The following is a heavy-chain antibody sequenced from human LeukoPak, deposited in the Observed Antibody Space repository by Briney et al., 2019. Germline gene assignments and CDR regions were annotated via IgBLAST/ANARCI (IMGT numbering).Heavy chain of an antibody. D-gene: IGHD1-26*01. J-gene: IGHJ4*02. CDR3: AKRGAEVGTTVAPGDY. Sequence: GGSLRLSCAASGFTFSSYAMNWVRQAPGKGLEWVANIKQDGSEKCYVDSVKGRFTISRDNAKNSLYLQMNSLRAEDTAVYYCAKRGAEVGTTVAPGDYWGQGTLLTVSS. V-gene: IGHV3-7*03. CDR2: IKQDGSEK. CDR1: GFTFSSYA.